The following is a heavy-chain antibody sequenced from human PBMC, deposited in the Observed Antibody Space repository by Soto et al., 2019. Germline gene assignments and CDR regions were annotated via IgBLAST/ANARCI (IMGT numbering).Heavy chain of an antibody. CDR3: VHRPGCSGSNNWFDS. V-gene: IGHV2-5*02. J-gene: IGHJ5*01. CDR2: IYWDDDN. CDR1: GFSLSTSGVG. D-gene: IGHD3-10*02. Sequence: QITLKESGPTLVKPTQTLTLTCTFSGFSLSTSGVGVGWIRQPPGKALEWLALIYWDDDNRYRPSLKSRLIITKDPSKNQVVLTITNLDPVDTGTYYCVHRPGCSGSNNWFDSWGQGTLVTVSS.